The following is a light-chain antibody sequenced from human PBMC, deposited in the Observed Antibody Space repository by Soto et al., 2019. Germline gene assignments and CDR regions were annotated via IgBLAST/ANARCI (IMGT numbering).Light chain of an antibody. Sequence: QSALSQPASVSGSPGQSITISCTGTSSDVGGYDFVSWYQHPPGKAPKLIIFEVNDRPSGVSDRFSGSKSGNTASLTISGLRAEDEADYYCSSNTASSTLVFGTGTKVTVL. V-gene: IGLV2-14*01. J-gene: IGLJ1*01. CDR3: SSNTASSTLV. CDR1: SSDVGGYDF. CDR2: EVN.